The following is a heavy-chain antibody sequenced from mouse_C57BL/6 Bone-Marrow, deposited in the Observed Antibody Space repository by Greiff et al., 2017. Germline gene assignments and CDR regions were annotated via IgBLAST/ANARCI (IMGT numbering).Heavy chain of an antibody. D-gene: IGHD2-3*01. Sequence: VQLLQSGRGLVQPGASVKISCKASGFSFTGYYMNWVKQSPEKRLEWIGEINNSTGGTTYNQKLKGKVTLTVDKAYSTAYLQLKSLTSEDSAFYYCASGDDGYYWFADWGPGTLVTVSA. CDR2: INNSTGGT. V-gene: IGHV1-42*01. J-gene: IGHJ3*01. CDR3: ASGDDGYYWFAD. CDR1: GFSFTGYY.